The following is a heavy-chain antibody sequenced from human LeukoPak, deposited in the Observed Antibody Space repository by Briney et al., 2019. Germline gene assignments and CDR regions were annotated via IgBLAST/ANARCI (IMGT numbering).Heavy chain of an antibody. CDR2: ISGSGGST. V-gene: IGHV3-23*01. CDR1: GFTFSSYA. D-gene: IGHD3-16*02. CDR3: AKDWSGLITFGGVIVN. J-gene: IGHJ4*02. Sequence: GGSLRLSCAASGFTFSSYAMSWVRQAPGKGLEWVSAISGSGGSTYYADSVKGRFTISRDNSKNTLYLQMNSLRAEDTAVYYCAKDWSGLITFGGVIVNWGQGTPVTVSS.